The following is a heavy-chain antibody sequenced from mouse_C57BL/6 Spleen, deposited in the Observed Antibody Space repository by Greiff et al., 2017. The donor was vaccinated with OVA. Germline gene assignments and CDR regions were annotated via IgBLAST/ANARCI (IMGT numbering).Heavy chain of an antibody. CDR1: GFTFSSYT. V-gene: IGHV5-9*01. D-gene: IGHD1-1*01. J-gene: IGHJ1*03. Sequence: EVKLVESGGGLVKPGGSLKLSCAASGFTFSSYTMSWVRQTPEKRLEWVATISGGGGNTNYPDSVKGRFTISRDNAKNTLYLQMSSLRSEDTALYYGARPSSSRYFDVWGTGTTVTVSS. CDR3: ARPSSSRYFDV. CDR2: ISGGGGNT.